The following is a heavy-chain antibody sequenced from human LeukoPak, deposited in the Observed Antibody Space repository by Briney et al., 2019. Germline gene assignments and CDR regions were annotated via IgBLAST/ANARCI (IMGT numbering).Heavy chain of an antibody. CDR2: ISYDGSNK. Sequence: PGRSLRLSCAASGFIFSSYAMPWVRQAPGKGLEWVAVISYDGSNKYYADAVKGRFTISRDNSKNTLYLQMNSLRTEDTAAYYCARGSSYGGYGFDYWGQGTLVTVSS. D-gene: IGHD5-12*01. CDR3: ARGSSYGGYGFDY. V-gene: IGHV3-30-3*01. J-gene: IGHJ4*02. CDR1: GFIFSSYA.